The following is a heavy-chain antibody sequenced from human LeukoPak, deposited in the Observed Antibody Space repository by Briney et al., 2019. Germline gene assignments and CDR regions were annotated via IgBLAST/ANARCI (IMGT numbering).Heavy chain of an antibody. Sequence: PGRSLRLSCAASGFTFSSYWMGWVRQPPGKGRGWVANIRKDGSEKYYVDSVKGRVTISRNNAKNSLYLQMNRLRAEDTAVYYCASGFWSGYYHGHDAFDIWGQGTMVTVSS. CDR1: GFTFSSYW. D-gene: IGHD3-3*01. J-gene: IGHJ3*02. CDR2: IRKDGSEK. V-gene: IGHV3-7*01. CDR3: ASGFWSGYYHGHDAFDI.